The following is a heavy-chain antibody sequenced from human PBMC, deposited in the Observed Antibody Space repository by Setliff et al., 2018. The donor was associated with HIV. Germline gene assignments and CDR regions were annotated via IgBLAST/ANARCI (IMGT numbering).Heavy chain of an antibody. Sequence: GGSLRLSCAASGFTFSSYGMHWVRQAPGKGLEWVAVISYDGSNEYYADSVKGRFTISRDNSKNTLYLQMNNLRAEDTAVYYCAKESGLYSNYKYYYYMDVWGKGTTVTVSS. D-gene: IGHD4-4*01. CDR3: AKESGLYSNYKYYYYMDV. CDR2: ISYDGSNE. V-gene: IGHV3-30*18. J-gene: IGHJ6*03. CDR1: GFTFSSYG.